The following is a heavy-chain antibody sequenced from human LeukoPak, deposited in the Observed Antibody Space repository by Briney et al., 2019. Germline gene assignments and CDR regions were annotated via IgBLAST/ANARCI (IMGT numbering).Heavy chain of an antibody. CDR3: AWDVVVPAAPHPTLANY. J-gene: IGHJ4*02. CDR1: GFTFSTYS. CDR2: ISSSSSYI. Sequence: GGSLRLSCAASGFTFSTYSMNWVRQAPGKGLEWVSSISSSSSYIYYADSEKGRFTISRDNAKNSLYLQMNSLRAEDTAVYYCAWDVVVPAAPHPTLANYWGQGTLVTVSS. D-gene: IGHD2-2*01. V-gene: IGHV3-21*01.